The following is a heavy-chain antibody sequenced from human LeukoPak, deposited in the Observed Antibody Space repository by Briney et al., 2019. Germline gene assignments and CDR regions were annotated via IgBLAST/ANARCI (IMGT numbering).Heavy chain of an antibody. CDR1: GGSISSYGCC. CDR2: IYHSGST. CDR3: ATARLSFDI. D-gene: IGHD2-15*01. Sequence: SETLSLTCTVSGGSISSYGCCWSWIRQPPGKGLEWIGYIYHSGSTYYNPSLKSRVTISVDRSKNQFSLKLSSVTAADTAVDYFATARLSFDIWGQGTLVTVSS. J-gene: IGHJ3*02. V-gene: IGHV4-30-2*01.